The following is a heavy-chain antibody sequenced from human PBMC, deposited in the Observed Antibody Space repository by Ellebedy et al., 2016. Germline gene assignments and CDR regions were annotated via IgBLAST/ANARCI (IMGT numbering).Heavy chain of an antibody. J-gene: IGHJ4*02. Sequence: GESLKISXLASAFTFNNFAMTWVRQAPGKGLEWVATITGNSGQTYYADSVRGRFTVSRDNAKDSLFLQMNSLRAEDTAVYYCARDSASLLRRSYNDYWGRGTLITVSA. CDR2: ITGNSGQT. CDR1: AFTFNNFA. CDR3: ARDSASLLRRSYNDY. V-gene: IGHV3-21*01. D-gene: IGHD1-1*01.